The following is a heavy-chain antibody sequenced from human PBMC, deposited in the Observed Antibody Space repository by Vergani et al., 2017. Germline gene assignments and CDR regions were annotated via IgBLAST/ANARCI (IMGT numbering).Heavy chain of an antibody. V-gene: IGHV1-69*01. Sequence: QVQLVQSGAEVKKPGSSVKVSCKASGGTFSSYAISWVRQAPGQGLEWMGGIIPIFGTANYAQQFQGRVTITADESTSTAYMELSSLRSEDTAVYYCAREVVTPPYDYYYMDVWGKGTTVTVSS. D-gene: IGHD4-23*01. CDR3: AREVVTPPYDYYYMDV. J-gene: IGHJ6*03. CDR1: GGTFSSYA. CDR2: IIPIFGTA.